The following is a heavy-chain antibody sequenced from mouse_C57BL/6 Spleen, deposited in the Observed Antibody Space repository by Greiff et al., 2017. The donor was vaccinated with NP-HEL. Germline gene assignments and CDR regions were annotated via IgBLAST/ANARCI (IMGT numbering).Heavy chain of an antibody. CDR3: ARWEAGTSGFDY. D-gene: IGHD4-1*01. CDR1: GYAFSSSW. J-gene: IGHJ2*01. V-gene: IGHV1-82*01. CDR2: IYPGDGDT. Sequence: VQLQQSGPELVKPGASVKISCKASGYAFSSSWMNWVKQWPGKGLEWIGRIYPGDGDTNYNGKFKGKATLTADKSSSTAYMQLSSLTSEDSAVYFCARWEAGTSGFDYWGQGTTLTVSS.